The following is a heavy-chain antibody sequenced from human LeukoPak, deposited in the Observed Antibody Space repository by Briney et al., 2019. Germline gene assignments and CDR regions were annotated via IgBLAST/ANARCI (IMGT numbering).Heavy chain of an antibody. J-gene: IGHJ4*02. CDR1: GYTFTSYD. V-gene: IGHV1-8*01. Sequence: ASVKVSCKASGYTFTSYDFNWVRQATGQRPEWMGWMSPNSGDTGYAQKFQDRVTMTRNTSISTAYMELSSLRSDDTAVYYCARDRRRGSSPSHYFDHWGQGTLVTVSS. CDR3: ARDRRRGSSPSHYFDH. CDR2: MSPNSGDT. D-gene: IGHD6-13*01.